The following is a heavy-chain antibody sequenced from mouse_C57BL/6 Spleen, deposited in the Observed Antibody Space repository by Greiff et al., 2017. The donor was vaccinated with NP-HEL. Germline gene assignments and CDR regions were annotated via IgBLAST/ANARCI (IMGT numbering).Heavy chain of an antibody. Sequence: VQLQQSGAELVRPGSSVKLSCKASGYTFTSYWMHWVKQRPIQGLEWIGNIDPSDSETHYNQKFKDKATLTVDKSSSTAYMQLSSLTSEDSAVYYCARWGKSIYYDYDDYWGQGTTLTVSS. CDR1: GYTFTSYW. CDR3: ARWGKSIYYDYDDY. D-gene: IGHD2-4*01. V-gene: IGHV1-52*01. J-gene: IGHJ2*01. CDR2: IDPSDSET.